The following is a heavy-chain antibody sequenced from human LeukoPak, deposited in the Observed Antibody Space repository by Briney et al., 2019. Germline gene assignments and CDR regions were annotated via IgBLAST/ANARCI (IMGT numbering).Heavy chain of an antibody. CDR3: ARENDRYGRIDY. J-gene: IGHJ4*02. CDR2: VSYSGST. Sequence: ASETLSLTCTVFGGSISSYYWSWVRQPPGKALEWIGYVSYSGSTDYNPSLKSRVIISIDTSKNQFSLRLRSVTAADTAVYYCARENDRYGRIDYWGQGTQVTASS. V-gene: IGHV4-59*01. CDR1: GGSISSYY. D-gene: IGHD5-18*01.